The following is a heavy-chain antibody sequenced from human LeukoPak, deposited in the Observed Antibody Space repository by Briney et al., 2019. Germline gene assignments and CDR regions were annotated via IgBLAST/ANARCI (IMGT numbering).Heavy chain of an antibody. Sequence: SETLSLTCTVSGGSFRSYYWSWIRQPPGKGLEWIGYIYYSGSTNYNPSLKSRVTISVDTSKNQFSLKLSSVTAADTAVYYCARLPTYCSGGSCYSNAFDIWGQGTMVTVSS. D-gene: IGHD2-15*01. CDR1: GGSFRSYY. V-gene: IGHV4-59*01. CDR3: ARLPTYCSGGSCYSNAFDI. CDR2: IYYSGST. J-gene: IGHJ3*02.